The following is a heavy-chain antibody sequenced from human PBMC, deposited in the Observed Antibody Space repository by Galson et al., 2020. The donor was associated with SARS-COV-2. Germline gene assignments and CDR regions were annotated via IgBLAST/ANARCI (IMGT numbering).Heavy chain of an antibody. CDR1: GFTFSDYY. CDR3: ARGFELLGLFDY. D-gene: IGHD1-26*01. V-gene: IGHV3-11*01. Sequence: GESLKISCAASGFTFSDYYMSWNRQPPGKGLEWVSHISSSGSTIYHEDSVKGRFTISRDNAKNSLYLQMNSLRAEDTAVYYCARGFELLGLFDYWGQGTLVTVSS. J-gene: IGHJ4*02. CDR2: ISSSGSTI.